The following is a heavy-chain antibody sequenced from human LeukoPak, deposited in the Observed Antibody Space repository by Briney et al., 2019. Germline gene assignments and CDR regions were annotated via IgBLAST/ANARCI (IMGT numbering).Heavy chain of an antibody. Sequence: ASVKLSCKASGYTFTGNYMHWVQQAPGQRLEWMGWINANSGGTKYSKKFQGRVTMTRDTSISTAYMELSSLRSDDTVVYYCTRGSGSSWFDLWGQGTPLTLSS. D-gene: IGHD3-10*01. V-gene: IGHV1-2*02. CDR2: INANSGGT. CDR1: GYTFTGNY. CDR3: TRGSGSSWFDL. J-gene: IGHJ5*02.